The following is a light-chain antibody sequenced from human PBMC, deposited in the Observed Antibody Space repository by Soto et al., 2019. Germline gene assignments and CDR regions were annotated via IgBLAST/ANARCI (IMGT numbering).Light chain of an antibody. CDR1: SSDVGGYNY. CDR3: SSYAGSNKV. J-gene: IGLJ2*01. V-gene: IGLV2-8*01. Sequence: QSVLTQPPSASGSPGQSVTISCTGTSSDVGGYNYVSWYQQHPGNAPKLMIYEVSKRPSGVPDRFSGSKSGNTAALTVSGLQAEDEAYYYCSSYAGSNKVFGGGTKLTVL. CDR2: EVS.